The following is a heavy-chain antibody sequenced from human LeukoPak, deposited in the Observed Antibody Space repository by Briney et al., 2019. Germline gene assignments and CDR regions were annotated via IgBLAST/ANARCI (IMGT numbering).Heavy chain of an antibody. D-gene: IGHD3-22*01. CDR1: GGSFSGYY. CDR2: INHSGST. Sequence: SETLSLTCAAYGGSFSGYYWSWIRQPPGKGLEWIGEINHSGSTNYNPSLKSRLTISVDTSKNQFSLKLSSVTAADTAVYYCARPAHTYYYDSSGPDDYWGQGTLVTVSS. J-gene: IGHJ4*02. CDR3: ARPAHTYYYDSSGPDDY. V-gene: IGHV4-34*01.